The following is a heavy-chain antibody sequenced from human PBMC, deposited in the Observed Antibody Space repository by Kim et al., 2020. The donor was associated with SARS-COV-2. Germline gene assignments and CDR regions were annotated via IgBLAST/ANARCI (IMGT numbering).Heavy chain of an antibody. J-gene: IGHJ3*02. CDR2: IYTSGST. CDR1: GGSISSYY. CDR3: ARDRGITIFGVVIEGAFDN. D-gene: IGHD3-3*01. V-gene: IGHV4-4*07. Sequence: SETLSLTCTVSGGSISSYYWSWIRQPAGKGLEWIGRIYTSGSTNYNPSLMSRVTMSGDTSKNQFSLKLSSVTAADTAVYYCARDRGITIFGVVIEGAFDNWGQGTMVTVSS.